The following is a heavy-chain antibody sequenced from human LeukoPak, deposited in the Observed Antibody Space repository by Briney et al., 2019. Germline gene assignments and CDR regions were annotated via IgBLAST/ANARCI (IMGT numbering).Heavy chain of an antibody. Sequence: SETLSLTCTVSGGSISSYYWSWIRQPAGKGLEWIGRIYTSGSTNYNPSLKSRVTMSVDTSKNQFSLKLSSVTAADTAVYYCARTKNYYDSSGPGGYFDLWGRGTLVTVSS. CDR2: IYTSGST. V-gene: IGHV4-4*07. CDR1: GGSISSYY. J-gene: IGHJ2*01. CDR3: ARTKNYYDSSGPGGYFDL. D-gene: IGHD3-22*01.